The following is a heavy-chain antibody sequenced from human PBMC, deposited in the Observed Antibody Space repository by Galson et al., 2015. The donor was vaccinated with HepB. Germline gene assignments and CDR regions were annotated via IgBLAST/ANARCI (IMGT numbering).Heavy chain of an antibody. CDR3: ARLHYYDSTCFEN. Sequence: SLRLSCAASGFTFGGYAVSWVRQAPGKGLEWIGFIRSKTYGGTTEYAASVKGRFSISRDDSKSIAYLQMNSLKTEDTAVYHCARLHYYDSTCFENWGKGTWSPSP. D-gene: IGHD3-22*01. CDR1: GFTFGGYA. CDR2: IRSKTYGGTT. J-gene: IGHJ4*02. V-gene: IGHV3-49*04.